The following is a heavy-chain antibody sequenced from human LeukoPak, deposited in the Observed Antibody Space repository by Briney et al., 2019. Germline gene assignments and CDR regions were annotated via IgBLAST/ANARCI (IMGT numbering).Heavy chain of an antibody. CDR1: GYTFTSYY. D-gene: IGHD3-10*01. Sequence: ASVKVSCKASGYTFTSYYMHWVRQAPGQGIEWMGIINPSGGSTSYAQKFQGRVTMTRDMSTSTDYMELSSLRSGDTAVYYCARQFLKTDLYGSGVDFLRYWFDPWGQGTLVTVSS. CDR3: ARQFLKTDLYGSGVDFLRYWFDP. J-gene: IGHJ5*02. V-gene: IGHV1-46*01. CDR2: INPSGGST.